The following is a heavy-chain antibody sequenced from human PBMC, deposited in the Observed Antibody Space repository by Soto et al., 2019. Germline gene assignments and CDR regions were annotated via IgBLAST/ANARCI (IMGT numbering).Heavy chain of an antibody. V-gene: IGHV3-53*01. CDR1: GFTVSSNY. D-gene: IGHD6-19*01. CDR3: ERDLYGSSGWYDY. Sequence: GGSLRLSCAASGFTVSSNYMSWVRQAPGKGLEWVSVIYSGGSTYYADSVKGQFTISRDNSKNTLYLQMNSLRAEDTAVYYCERDLYGSSGWYDYWGQGTLVTVSS. CDR2: IYSGGST. J-gene: IGHJ4*02.